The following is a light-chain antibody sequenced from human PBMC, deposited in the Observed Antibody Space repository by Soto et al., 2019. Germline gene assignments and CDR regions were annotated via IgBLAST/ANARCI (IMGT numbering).Light chain of an antibody. CDR3: QQSQSPPLT. CDR2: AAS. CDR1: QTISRN. J-gene: IGKJ4*01. V-gene: IGKV1-39*01. Sequence: DIQMTQSPSSLSASVGDRVTITCRASQTISRNLNWYQKKPGKAPTLLIYAASSLQSWIPSRFSGSGSGTDFILTISSLQPEYFATYFCQQSQSPPLTFGGGTKVEIK.